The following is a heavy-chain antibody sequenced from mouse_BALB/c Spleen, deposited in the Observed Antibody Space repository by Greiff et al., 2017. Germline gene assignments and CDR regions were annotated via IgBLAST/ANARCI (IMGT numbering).Heavy chain of an antibody. CDR2: ISSGGSYT. CDR3: ARKGDGYGEGFDY. D-gene: IGHD2-2*01. Sequence: EVMLVESGGGLVKPGGSLKLSCAASGFTFSSYAMSWVRQSPEKRLEWVAEISSGGSYTYYPDTVTGRFTISRDNAKNTLYLEMSSLRSEDTAMYYCARKGDGYGEGFDYWGQGTTLTVSS. V-gene: IGHV5-9-4*01. CDR1: GFTFSSYA. J-gene: IGHJ2*01.